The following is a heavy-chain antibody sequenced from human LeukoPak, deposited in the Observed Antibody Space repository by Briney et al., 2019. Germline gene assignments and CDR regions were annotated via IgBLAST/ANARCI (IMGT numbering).Heavy chain of an antibody. CDR3: ARDSPRYCSSTSCYVIDY. Sequence: SETLSLTCAVSGGSISSSNWWSWVRQPPGKGLEWIGEIYHSGSTNYNPSLKSRVTISVGKSKNQFSLKLSSVTAADTAVYYCARDSPRYCSSTSCYVIDYWGQGTLVTVSS. CDR1: GGSISSSNW. CDR2: IYHSGST. V-gene: IGHV4-4*02. D-gene: IGHD2-2*01. J-gene: IGHJ4*02.